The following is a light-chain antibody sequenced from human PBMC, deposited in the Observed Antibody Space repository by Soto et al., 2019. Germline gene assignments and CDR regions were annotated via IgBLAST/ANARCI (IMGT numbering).Light chain of an antibody. CDR3: QQSYRTPHT. J-gene: IGKJ2*01. V-gene: IGKV3-15*01. CDR1: QSVSDK. Sequence: EVLMTQSPDTLYVSPGERVTLSCRASQSVSDKLAWYQQKPGQGPRLLVYRASTRTLGIPARFSGSESGTEFTLTISSLQSEDFATYYCQQSYRTPHTFGQGTKLETK. CDR2: RAS.